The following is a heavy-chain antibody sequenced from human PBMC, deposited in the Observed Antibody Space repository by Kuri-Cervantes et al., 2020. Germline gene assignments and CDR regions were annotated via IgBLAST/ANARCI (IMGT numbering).Heavy chain of an antibody. V-gene: IGHV3-74*01. CDR3: PRGGRGRGYSWFFDY. J-gene: IGHJ4*02. CDR1: GFTISTSG. D-gene: IGHD5-18*01. Sequence: GGSLRLSCAASGFTISTSGMHWVRQAPGKGLVWVSRISSDGTTTSYADSGKGRFTISRDNAKNTLYLQMNSLRVEDTAVCYCPRGGRGRGYSWFFDYWGQGTLVTVSS. CDR2: ISSDGTTT.